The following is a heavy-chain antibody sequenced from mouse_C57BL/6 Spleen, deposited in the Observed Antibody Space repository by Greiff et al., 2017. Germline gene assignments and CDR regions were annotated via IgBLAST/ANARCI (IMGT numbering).Heavy chain of an antibody. D-gene: IGHD1-1*01. J-gene: IGHJ2*01. CDR3: ARLDYEVKGSYFDY. Sequence: QVQLQQSGAELVKPGASVKISCKASGYAFSSYWMNWVKQRPGKGLEWIGQIYPGDGDTNYNGKFKGKATLTADKSSSTAYMQLSSLTSEDSAVYFCARLDYEVKGSYFDYWGQGTTLTVSS. V-gene: IGHV1-80*01. CDR1: GYAFSSYW. CDR2: IYPGDGDT.